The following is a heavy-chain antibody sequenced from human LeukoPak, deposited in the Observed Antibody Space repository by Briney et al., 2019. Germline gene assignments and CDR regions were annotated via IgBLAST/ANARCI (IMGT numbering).Heavy chain of an antibody. V-gene: IGHV3-48*01. Sequence: GGSLRLSCAASGFTFSSYSMNWVRQAPGKGLEWVSYISSSSSTIYFADSVKGRFTISRDTAKNSLYLQLNSLRAEDTAVYYCARGHYGDYVPFDYWGQGTLVTVSS. CDR3: ARGHYGDYVPFDY. CDR1: GFTFSSYS. CDR2: ISSSSSTI. J-gene: IGHJ4*02. D-gene: IGHD4-17*01.